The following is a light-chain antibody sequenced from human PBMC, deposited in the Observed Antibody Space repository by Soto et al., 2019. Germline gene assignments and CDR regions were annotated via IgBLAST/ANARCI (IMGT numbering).Light chain of an antibody. CDR2: GTS. CDR3: QQFYYYPHT. CDR1: HTIATY. V-gene: IGKV1-39*01. J-gene: IGKJ2*01. Sequence: EIPMTQSPASLSASVGERVTLTCRASHTIATYLNWYQQKAGKVPEVLIYGTSTLQPGVPSRFTGSGYGTDFTLTINNVPPEDFATYYCQQFYYYPHTCGRGTKLEVK.